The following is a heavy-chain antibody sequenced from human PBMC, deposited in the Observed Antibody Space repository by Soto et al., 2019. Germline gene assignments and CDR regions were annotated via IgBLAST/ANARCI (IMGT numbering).Heavy chain of an antibody. Sequence: QVQLVQSGAEVKKPGSSVKVSCKASGGTFSSYAISWVRQAPGQGLEWMGGIIPIFGTANYAQKFQGRVTITADESTSPAYMELSSVRSEDTAVYYCASPRGVWSGSCSYGMDVWGQGTTVTVSS. V-gene: IGHV1-69*12. CDR2: IIPIFGTA. D-gene: IGHD3-3*01. CDR1: GGTFSSYA. J-gene: IGHJ6*02. CDR3: ASPRGVWSGSCSYGMDV.